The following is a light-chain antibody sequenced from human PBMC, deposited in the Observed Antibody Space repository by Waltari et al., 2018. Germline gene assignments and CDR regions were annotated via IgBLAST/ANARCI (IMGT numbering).Light chain of an antibody. CDR2: EVF. CDR3: CSYAGRGTYV. J-gene: IGLJ1*01. CDR1: PSDVVRFDL. V-gene: IGLV2-23*02. Sequence: QSALTQPASVSGTPAQSITLPCSGTPSDVVRFDLVSWYQQHPGEASKPHICEVFKRPPVTSSRCSGAKSGSTASLTISGLQPEDEADYYCCSYAGRGTYVFGSGTKVTVL.